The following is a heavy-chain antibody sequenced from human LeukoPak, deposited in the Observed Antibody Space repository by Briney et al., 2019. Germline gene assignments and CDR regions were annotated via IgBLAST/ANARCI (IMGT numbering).Heavy chain of an antibody. CDR2: IHTSGST. J-gene: IGHJ4*02. V-gene: IGHV4-61*02. Sequence: SQTLSLTCTVSGGSTSSGSYYWSWIRQPAGKGLECIGRIHTSGSTNYNPSLESRVTISVDTSKNQFSLKLSSVTAADTAVYYCARDRSYGVSLGLDWGQGTLVTVSS. D-gene: IGHD5-18*01. CDR3: ARDRSYGVSLGLD. CDR1: GGSTSSGSYY.